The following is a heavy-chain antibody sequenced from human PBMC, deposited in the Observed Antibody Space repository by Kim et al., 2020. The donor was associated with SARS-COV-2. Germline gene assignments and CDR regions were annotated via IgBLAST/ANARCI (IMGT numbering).Heavy chain of an antibody. J-gene: IGHJ4*02. D-gene: IGHD2-21*02. Sequence: GGSLRLSCAASGFTFSSYGMHWVRQAPGKGLEWVAVISYDGSNKYYADSVKGRFTISRDNSKNTLYLQMNSLRAEDTAVYYCAKDSGSGGGDCYPDDYWGQGTLVTVSS. CDR1: GFTFSSYG. CDR2: ISYDGSNK. V-gene: IGHV3-30*18. CDR3: AKDSGSGGGDCYPDDY.